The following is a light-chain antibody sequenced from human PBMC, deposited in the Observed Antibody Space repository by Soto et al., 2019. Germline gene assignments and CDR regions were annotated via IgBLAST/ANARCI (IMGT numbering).Light chain of an antibody. J-gene: IGKJ1*01. CDR1: QTVSSNY. CDR3: QQCGNLPCT. V-gene: IGKV3D-20*02. CDR2: DTS. Sequence: LSTYTAPLSLSPGERATLSCRASQTVSSNYLAWYQQKPGQAPRLLIYDTSDRATGIPARFSGSGSGTDFTLTISSLEPEDFAVFYCQQCGNLPCTFGRGTKVDIK.